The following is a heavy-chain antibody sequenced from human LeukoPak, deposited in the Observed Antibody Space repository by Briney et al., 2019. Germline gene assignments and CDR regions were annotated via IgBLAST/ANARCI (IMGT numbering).Heavy chain of an antibody. D-gene: IGHD3-10*01. J-gene: IGHJ6*02. CDR3: AKDLLGRITMVRRLMDV. Sequence: GGSLRLSCAASGFTFSSYAMSWVRQAPGKGLEWVSAISGSGDSTYYADSVKGRFTISRDNSKNTLYLQMNSLRAEDTAVYYCAKDLLGRITMVRRLMDVWGQGTTVTVSS. V-gene: IGHV3-23*01. CDR2: ISGSGDST. CDR1: GFTFSSYA.